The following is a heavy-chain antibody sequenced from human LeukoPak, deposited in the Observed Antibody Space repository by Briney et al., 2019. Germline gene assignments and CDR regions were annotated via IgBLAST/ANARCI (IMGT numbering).Heavy chain of an antibody. CDR2: IKHDESEK. CDR3: TRRLDD. Sequence: GGSLRLSCAASGFSFNSDWMDWVRQAPGQGLEWVANIKHDESEKNYLDSVKGRFTISRDNAQNSLYLQMNGLRVEDTAVYYCTRRLDDWGQGTLVTVSS. V-gene: IGHV3-7*01. D-gene: IGHD3-16*01. CDR1: GFSFNSDW. J-gene: IGHJ4*02.